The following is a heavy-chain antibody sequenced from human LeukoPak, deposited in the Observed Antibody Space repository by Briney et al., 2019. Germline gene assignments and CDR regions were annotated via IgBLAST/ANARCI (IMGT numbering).Heavy chain of an antibody. J-gene: IGHJ6*02. D-gene: IGHD1-1*01. CDR3: ARSRQRRSSDYYYYGMDV. CDR2: IYYSGST. CDR1: GGSISSSSYY. V-gene: IGHV4-39*01. Sequence: SETLSLTCTVSGGSISSSSYYWGWIRQPPGKGLEWIGSIYYSGSTYYNPSLKSRVTISVDTSKNQFSLKLSSVTAADTAVYYCARSRQRRSSDYYYYGMDVWGQGTTVTVSS.